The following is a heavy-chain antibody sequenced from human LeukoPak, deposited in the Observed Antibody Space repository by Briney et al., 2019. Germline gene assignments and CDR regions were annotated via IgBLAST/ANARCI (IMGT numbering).Heavy chain of an antibody. CDR2: INPNSGGT. J-gene: IGHJ1*01. CDR1: GYTFTGYY. CDR3: ATILDDYGDYVQGGGYFQH. V-gene: IGHV1-2*02. Sequence: ASVKVSCKASGYTFTGYYMHWVRQAPGQGLEWMGWINPNSGGTNYAQKFQGRVTMTEDTSTDTAYMELSSLRSEDTAVYYCATILDDYGDYVQGGGYFQHWGQGTLVTVSS. D-gene: IGHD4-17*01.